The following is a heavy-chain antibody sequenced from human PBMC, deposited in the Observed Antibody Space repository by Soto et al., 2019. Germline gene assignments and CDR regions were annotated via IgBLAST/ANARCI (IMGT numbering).Heavy chain of an antibody. D-gene: IGHD3-10*01. V-gene: IGHV1-69*01. J-gene: IGHJ6*02. CDR1: GGTFSSYA. CDR3: ARRYYGSGINGMDV. CDR2: IIPIFGTA. Sequence: QVQLVQSGAEVKKPGSSVKVSCKASGGTFSSYAISWVRQAPGQGLEWMGGIIPIFGTANYAQKFHGRVTITADESTSTAYMELSSLRSEDTAVYYCARRYYGSGINGMDVWGQGTTVTVSS.